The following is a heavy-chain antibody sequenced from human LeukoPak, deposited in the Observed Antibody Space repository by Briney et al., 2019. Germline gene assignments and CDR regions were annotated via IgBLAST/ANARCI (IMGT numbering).Heavy chain of an antibody. J-gene: IGHJ3*02. Sequence: GGSLRLSCAASGFIFDDFGMSWVRQAPGKGLEWVSGINWNGGSTSYADSVKGRFTISRDNAKNTLYLQMNSLRAEDTAVYYCAREFQPSDAFDIWGQGTMVTVSS. D-gene: IGHD1-14*01. CDR1: GFIFDDFG. CDR3: AREFQPSDAFDI. V-gene: IGHV3-20*04. CDR2: INWNGGST.